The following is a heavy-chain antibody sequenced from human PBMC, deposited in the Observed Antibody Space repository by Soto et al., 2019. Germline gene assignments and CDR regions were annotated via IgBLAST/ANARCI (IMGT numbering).Heavy chain of an antibody. CDR3: ARDRRSGTYNYNWFDP. V-gene: IGHV6-1*01. Sequence: SQTLSLTCAISGDSVSSNSAAWNWIRQSPSGGLEWLGRTYYRSKWYTDYAVSVKSRISINPDTSKNQLSLQLDSVTPEDTAVYYCARDRRSGTYNYNWFDPWGQGTLVTVSS. D-gene: IGHD1-26*01. CDR2: TYYRSKWYT. CDR1: GDSVSSNSAA. J-gene: IGHJ5*02.